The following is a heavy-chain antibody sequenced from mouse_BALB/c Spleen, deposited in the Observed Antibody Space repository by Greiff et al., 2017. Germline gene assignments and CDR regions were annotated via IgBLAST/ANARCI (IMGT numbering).Heavy chain of an antibody. CDR2: ISSGSSTI. J-gene: IGHJ4*01. D-gene: IGHD2-1*01. Sequence: VQLKESGGGLVQPGGSRKLSCAASGFTFSSFGMHWVRQAPEKGLEWVAYISSGSSTIYYADTVKGRFTISRDNPKNTLFLQMTSLRSEDTAMYYCARSNYGNYLYYAMDYWGQGTSVTVSS. V-gene: IGHV5-17*02. CDR3: ARSNYGNYLYYAMDY. CDR1: GFTFSSFG.